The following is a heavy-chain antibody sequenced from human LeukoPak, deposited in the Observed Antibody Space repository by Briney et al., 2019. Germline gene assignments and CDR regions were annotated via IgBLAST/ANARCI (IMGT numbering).Heavy chain of an antibody. V-gene: IGHV3-33*01. CDR2: IWYDGSNK. Sequence: GGSLRLSCAASGFTFSSYGMHWVRQAPGKGLEWVAVIWYDGSNKYYADSVKGRFTISRDTSKNTLYLQMNSLRAEDTAVYYCAREIFSSGWYAFDNWGQGTLVTVSS. D-gene: IGHD6-19*01. J-gene: IGHJ4*02. CDR1: GFTFSSYG. CDR3: AREIFSSGWYAFDN.